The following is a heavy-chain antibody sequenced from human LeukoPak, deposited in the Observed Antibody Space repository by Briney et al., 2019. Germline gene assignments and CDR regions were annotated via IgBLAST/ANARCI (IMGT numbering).Heavy chain of an antibody. J-gene: IGHJ4*02. CDR2: ISGSGGST. CDR3: AKDTGYYDILTGSFDY. D-gene: IGHD3-9*01. V-gene: IGHV3-23*01. CDR1: GFTFSSYA. Sequence: GGSLRLSCAASGFTFSSYAMSWVRQAPGKGLEWVSGISGSGGSTYYADSVKGRFTISRDNSKNTLYLQMNSLRVEDTAVYYCAKDTGYYDILTGSFDYWGQGTLVTVSS.